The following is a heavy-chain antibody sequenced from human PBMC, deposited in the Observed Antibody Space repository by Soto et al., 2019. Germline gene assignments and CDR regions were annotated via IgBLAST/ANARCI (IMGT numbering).Heavy chain of an antibody. CDR1: GFSLSSTRVA. CDR3: AHSVVAGLGYYFDY. D-gene: IGHD6-19*01. J-gene: IGHJ4*02. Sequence: QITLKESGPTLVKPTQTLTLTCTFSGFSLSSTRVAVGWIRQPPGKALEWLALIYWDDDKRYSPFLKSRPTITKYTSKNQVGLTMTNMDPVDTATYYCAHSVVAGLGYYFDYWGQGTLVTVSS. V-gene: IGHV2-5*02. CDR2: IYWDDDK.